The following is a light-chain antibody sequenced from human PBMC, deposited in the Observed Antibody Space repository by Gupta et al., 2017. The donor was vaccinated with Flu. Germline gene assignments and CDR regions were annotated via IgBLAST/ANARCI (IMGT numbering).Light chain of an antibody. J-gene: IGLJ1*01. CDR2: EVT. V-gene: IGLV2-23*02. CDR3: CSYAGNISREV. Sequence: QSALTQPASVSGSPGQSITISCTGTSGDLGSYNLVSWYQQYPGKAPKLMIYEVTKRPSGISDRLSGSKSGNTASLTISGLQAEDEADYYCCSYAGNISREVFGTGTKVTVL. CDR1: SGDLGSYNL.